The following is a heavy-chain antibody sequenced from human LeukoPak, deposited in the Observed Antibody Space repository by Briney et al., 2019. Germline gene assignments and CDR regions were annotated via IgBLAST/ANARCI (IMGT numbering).Heavy chain of an antibody. J-gene: IGHJ5*02. D-gene: IGHD2-21*02. CDR3: ARGVTRFDP. CDR1: GGSISSGSYY. V-gene: IGHV4-61*02. Sequence: SETLSLTCTVSGGSISSGSYYWSWIRPPAGKGLEWIGRIYTSGSTNYNPSLKSRVTISVDSSKNQFSLKLSSVTAADTAVYYCARGVTRFDPWGQGTLVTVSS. CDR2: IYTSGST.